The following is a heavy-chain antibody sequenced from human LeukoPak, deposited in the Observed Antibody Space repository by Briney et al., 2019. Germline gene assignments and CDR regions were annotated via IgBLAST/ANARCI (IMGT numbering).Heavy chain of an antibody. CDR1: GGSFSGYY. V-gene: IGHV4-34*01. Sequence: SETLTLTCAVYGGSFSGYYWSWIRQPPGKGLEWIGEINHSGSTNYNPSLKSRVTISVDTSKNQFSLKLSSVTAADTAVYYCARVPKYYDFWSGSNYMDVWGKGTTVTVSS. J-gene: IGHJ6*03. CDR3: ARVPKYYDFWSGSNYMDV. CDR2: INHSGST. D-gene: IGHD3-3*01.